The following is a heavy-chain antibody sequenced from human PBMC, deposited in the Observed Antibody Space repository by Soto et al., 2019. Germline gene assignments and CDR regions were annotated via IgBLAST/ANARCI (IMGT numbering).Heavy chain of an antibody. CDR2: IIPIFGTA. D-gene: IGHD2-15*01. Sequence: SVKFYCKASGGTFSSYAISWVRQAPGQGREWMGGIIPIFGTANYAQKLQGRVTMTTDTSTSTAYMELRSLRSDDTAVYYCARSGYYCSGGSCYSRGRYYYYYYGMDVWGQGTTVTVSS. V-gene: IGHV1-69*05. CDR3: ARSGYYCSGGSCYSRGRYYYYYYGMDV. CDR1: GGTFSSYA. J-gene: IGHJ6*02.